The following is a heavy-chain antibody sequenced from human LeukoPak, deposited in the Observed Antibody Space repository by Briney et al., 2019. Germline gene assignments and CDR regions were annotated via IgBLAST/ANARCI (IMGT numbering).Heavy chain of an antibody. Sequence: GGSLRLSFAASGFTFSSYAMSWVRQAPGKGLEWVSAISGSGGSTYYADSVKGRFTISRDNSKNTLYLQMNSLRAEDTAVYYRAEDSWLASTYFDYWGQGTLVTVSS. CDR1: GFTFSSYA. D-gene: IGHD6-19*01. CDR2: ISGSGGST. J-gene: IGHJ4*02. CDR3: AEDSWLASTYFDY. V-gene: IGHV3-23*01.